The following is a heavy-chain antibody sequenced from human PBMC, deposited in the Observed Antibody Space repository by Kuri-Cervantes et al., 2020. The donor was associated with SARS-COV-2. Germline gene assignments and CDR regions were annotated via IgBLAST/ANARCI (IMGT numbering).Heavy chain of an antibody. V-gene: IGHV3-30*19. Sequence: GESLKISCTASGFIFSIYGMHWVRQAPDKGLEWVAGISYDGSNIEDADSVKGRFTISRDNSKNTLYLQMNSLRAEDTAVYYCAREALSGEDCSSTSCDAFDICGQGTMVTVSS. J-gene: IGHJ3*02. CDR3: AREALSGEDCSSTSCDAFDI. CDR2: ISYDGSNI. D-gene: IGHD2-2*01. CDR1: GFIFSIYG.